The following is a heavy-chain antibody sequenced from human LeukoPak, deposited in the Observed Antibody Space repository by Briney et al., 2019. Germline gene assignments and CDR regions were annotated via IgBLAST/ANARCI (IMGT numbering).Heavy chain of an antibody. V-gene: IGHV4-30-4*08. J-gene: IGHJ5*02. CDR3: ASFPYYDFWSGQNWFDP. D-gene: IGHD3-3*01. CDR1: GGSISSGDYY. CDR2: IYYSVST. Sequence: PSETLSLTCTVSGGSISSGDYYWSWIRQPPGKGLEWIGYIYYSVSTYYNPSLKSRVTISVDTSKNQFSLKLSSVTAADTAVYYCASFPYYDFWSGQNWFDPWGQGTLVTVSS.